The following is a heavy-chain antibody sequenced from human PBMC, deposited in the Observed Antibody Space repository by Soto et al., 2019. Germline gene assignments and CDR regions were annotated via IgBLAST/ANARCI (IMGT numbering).Heavy chain of an antibody. D-gene: IGHD1-1*01. CDR1: GGSISSGGYY. CDR2: IYYSGST. CDR3: ARWPQLEPRFDY. Sequence: QVQLQESGPGLVKPSQTLSLTCTVSGGSISSGGYYWSWIRQHPGKGLEWIGYIYYSGSTYYNPSLKRRVTISLATSKIQFSLQLSSVTAADTAVYYWARWPQLEPRFDYWGQGTLVTVSS. J-gene: IGHJ4*02. V-gene: IGHV4-31*03.